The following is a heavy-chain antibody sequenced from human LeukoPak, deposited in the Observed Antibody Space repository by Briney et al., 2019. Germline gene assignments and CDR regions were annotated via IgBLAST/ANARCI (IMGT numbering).Heavy chain of an antibody. Sequence: PGGSLRLSCAASGFTFDDYAMHWVRQAPGKGLEWVSGISWNSGSIGYADSVKGRFTISGDNAKNSLYLQMNSLRAEDTALYYCAKDNGGWFGNWFDPWGQGTLVTVSS. J-gene: IGHJ5*02. CDR1: GFTFDDYA. CDR2: ISWNSGSI. D-gene: IGHD6-19*01. CDR3: AKDNGGWFGNWFDP. V-gene: IGHV3-9*01.